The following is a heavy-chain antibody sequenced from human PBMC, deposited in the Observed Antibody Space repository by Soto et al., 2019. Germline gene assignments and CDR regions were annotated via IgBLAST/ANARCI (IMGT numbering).Heavy chain of an antibody. V-gene: IGHV3-11*01. D-gene: IGHD6-13*01. Sequence: PGGSLRLSCAASGFTFSDYYMSWIRQAPGKGLEWVSYISSSGSTIYYADSVKGRFTISRDNAKNSLYLQMNSLRAEDTAVYYCARSIAYSSSWSAFDYWGQGTLVTVSS. CDR1: GFTFSDYY. J-gene: IGHJ4*02. CDR3: ARSIAYSSSWSAFDY. CDR2: ISSSGSTI.